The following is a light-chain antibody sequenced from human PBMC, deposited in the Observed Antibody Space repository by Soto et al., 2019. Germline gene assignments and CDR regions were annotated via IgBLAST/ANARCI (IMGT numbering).Light chain of an antibody. CDR1: SSDVGGYSY. Sequence: QSALTQPASVSGSPGQSITISCTGTSSDVGGYSYVSWYQHHPGKAPKLIIYDVTNRPSGVSNPFSGSKSGNTASLTISGLQPEDEADYYCSSYTTSNTRQIVFGTGTKATVL. V-gene: IGLV2-14*03. J-gene: IGLJ1*01. CDR2: DVT. CDR3: SSYTTSNTRQIV.